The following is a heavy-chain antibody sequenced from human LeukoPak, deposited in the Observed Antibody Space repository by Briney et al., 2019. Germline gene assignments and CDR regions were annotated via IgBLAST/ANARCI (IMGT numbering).Heavy chain of an antibody. Sequence: GESLEISCKGSGYSFTNYWVGWVRQMPGKGLEWMGIIYPGDSDTRYSPSFQGQVTISADKSIRTAYLQWSSLKASDTAMYYCARQDRYCSGGSCYNYYYFGMDVWGQGTTVTVSS. J-gene: IGHJ6*02. V-gene: IGHV5-51*01. D-gene: IGHD2-15*01. CDR2: IYPGDSDT. CDR1: GYSFTNYW. CDR3: ARQDRYCSGGSCYNYYYFGMDV.